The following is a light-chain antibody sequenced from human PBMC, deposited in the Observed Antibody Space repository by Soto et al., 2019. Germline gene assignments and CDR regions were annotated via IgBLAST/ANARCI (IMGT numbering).Light chain of an antibody. J-gene: IGLJ2*01. Sequence: QSALTQPASVSGSPGQSITISCSGTSNDVGGYDYVSWYQQHPGKAPKLVIYEVSNRPSWVSNRFSGSKSGNTASLTISGLPPEDEADYYCNSYTSSSTLVFGGGTKLTVL. CDR2: EVS. CDR1: SNDVGGYDY. CDR3: NSYTSSSTLV. V-gene: IGLV2-14*01.